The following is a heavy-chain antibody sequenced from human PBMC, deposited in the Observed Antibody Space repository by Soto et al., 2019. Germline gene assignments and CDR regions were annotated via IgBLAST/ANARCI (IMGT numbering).Heavy chain of an antibody. CDR2: ITYDGSNQ. CDR3: ARAPSGSYPEFDY. V-gene: IGHV3-30-3*01. D-gene: IGHD1-26*01. CDR1: GFIFSSYT. J-gene: IGHJ4*02. Sequence: GGSLRLSCAASGFIFSSYTMHWVRQAPGKGLEWVGVITYDGSNQYYADSVKGRFTISRDNARNILFLQMNSLRADDTAVYYCARAPSGSYPEFDYWGQGTLVTVSS.